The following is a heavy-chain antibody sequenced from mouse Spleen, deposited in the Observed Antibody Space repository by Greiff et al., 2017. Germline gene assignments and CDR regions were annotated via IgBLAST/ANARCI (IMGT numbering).Heavy chain of an antibody. D-gene: IGHD1-1*01. V-gene: IGHV1-81*01. Sequence: QVQLKESGAELARPGASVKLSCKASGYTFTSYGISWVKQRTGQGLEWIGEIYPRSGNTYYNEKFKGKATLTADKSSSTAYMELRSLTSEDSAVYFCAALYYGSSYWFAYWGQGTLVTVSA. CDR3: AALYYGSSYWFAY. CDR2: IYPRSGNT. CDR1: GYTFTSYG. J-gene: IGHJ3*01.